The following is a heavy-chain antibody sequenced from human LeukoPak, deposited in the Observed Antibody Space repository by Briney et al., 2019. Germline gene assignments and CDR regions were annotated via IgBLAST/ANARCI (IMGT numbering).Heavy chain of an antibody. CDR2: INHSGST. Sequence: SETLSLTCAVYGGSFSGYYWSWIRQPPGKGLEWIGEINHSGSTNYNPSLKSRVTISVDTSKNQLSLKLSSVTAADTAVYYCAREDELELRTITFDYWGQGTLVTVSS. CDR3: AREDELELRTITFDY. CDR1: GGSFSGYY. J-gene: IGHJ4*02. D-gene: IGHD1-7*01. V-gene: IGHV4-34*01.